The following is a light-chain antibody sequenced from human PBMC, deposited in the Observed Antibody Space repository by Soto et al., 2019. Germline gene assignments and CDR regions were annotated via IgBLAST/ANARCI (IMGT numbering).Light chain of an antibody. CDR2: EVS. CDR1: SSTVGSYNL. J-gene: IGLJ7*01. CDR3: CSYAGGNTYV. Sequence: QSVLTQPASVSGSPGQSITISCTGTSSTVGSYNLVSWYQQHPGKAPKLMIYEVSKRPSGVSNRFSGSKSGNTASLTISGLQAEDEADYYCCSYAGGNTYVFGTGTQLTVL. V-gene: IGLV2-23*02.